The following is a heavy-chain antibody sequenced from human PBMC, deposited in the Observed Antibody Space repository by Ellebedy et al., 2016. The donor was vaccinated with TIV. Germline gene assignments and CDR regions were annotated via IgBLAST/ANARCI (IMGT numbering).Heavy chain of an antibody. Sequence: SETLSLTXAVYGGSFSGYYWSWIRQPPGKGLEWIGEINHSGSTNYNPSLKSRVTISVDTSKNQFSLKLSSVTAADTGVYYCARRHTAYDSSGYYRPYYYGMDVWGQGTTVTVSS. D-gene: IGHD3-22*01. CDR3: ARRHTAYDSSGYYRPYYYGMDV. CDR1: GGSFSGYY. CDR2: INHSGST. V-gene: IGHV4-34*01. J-gene: IGHJ6*02.